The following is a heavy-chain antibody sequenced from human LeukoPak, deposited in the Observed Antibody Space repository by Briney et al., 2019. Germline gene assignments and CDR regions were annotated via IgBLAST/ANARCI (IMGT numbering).Heavy chain of an antibody. J-gene: IGHJ4*02. D-gene: IGHD2-2*01. CDR1: GGTFSSYA. Sequence: SVEVSCKASGGTFSSYAISWVRQAPGQGLEWMEGIIPIFGTANYAQKFQGRVTITADESTSTAYMELSSLRSEDTAVYYCAVDCSSTSCYAGVYWGQGTLVTVSS. CDR3: AVDCSSTSCYAGVY. V-gene: IGHV1-69*01. CDR2: IIPIFGTA.